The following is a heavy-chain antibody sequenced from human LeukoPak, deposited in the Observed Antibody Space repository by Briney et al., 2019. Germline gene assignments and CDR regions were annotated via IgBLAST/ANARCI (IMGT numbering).Heavy chain of an antibody. D-gene: IGHD4-17*01. Sequence: TGGSLRLSCAASGFTFSSYAMSWVRQAPGKGLELVSAISGSGGSTYYADSVNGRVTISRDNSKNRLYLQMHSLRAADTAVYYCAKGGYGDYRSQLTGMDVWGQGTTVTVSS. CDR2: ISGSGGST. CDR3: AKGGYGDYRSQLTGMDV. V-gene: IGHV3-23*01. J-gene: IGHJ6*02. CDR1: GFTFSSYA.